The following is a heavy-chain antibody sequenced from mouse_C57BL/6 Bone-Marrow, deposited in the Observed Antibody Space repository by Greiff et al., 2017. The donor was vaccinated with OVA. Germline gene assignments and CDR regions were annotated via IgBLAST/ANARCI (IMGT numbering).Heavy chain of an antibody. Sequence: EVQRVESGGGLVKPGGSLKLSCAASGFTFSDYGMHWVRQAPEKGLEWVAYISRGSSTIYYADTVKGRFTISRDNAKNTLFLQMTSLRSEDTAMYDCARINYWYFDVWGTGTTVTVSS. CDR1: GFTFSDYG. V-gene: IGHV5-17*01. CDR3: ARINYWYFDV. J-gene: IGHJ1*03. CDR2: ISRGSSTI.